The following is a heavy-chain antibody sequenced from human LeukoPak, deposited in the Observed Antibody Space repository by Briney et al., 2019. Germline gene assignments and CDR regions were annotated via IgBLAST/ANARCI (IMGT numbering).Heavy chain of an antibody. CDR2: IIPIFGTA. Sequence: SVKVSCKASGGTFSSYAISWVRQAPGQGLEWMGGIIPIFGTANYAQKFQGRVTITTNESTSTAYMELSSLRSEDTAVYYCARGATAGYYYYYMDVWGKGTTVTVSS. CDR3: ARGATAGYYYYYMDV. D-gene: IGHD5-24*01. J-gene: IGHJ6*03. V-gene: IGHV1-69*05. CDR1: GGTFSSYA.